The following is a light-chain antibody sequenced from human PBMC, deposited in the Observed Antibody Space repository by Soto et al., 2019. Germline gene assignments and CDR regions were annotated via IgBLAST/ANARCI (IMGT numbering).Light chain of an antibody. V-gene: IGKV1-17*03. CDR3: LQYNSYPRT. Sequence: DIQMSQSPSAMSASVGDRVTISCRASQGISNNLAWFQQQPGKVPRRLIYAASSVQSGVPSRFSGSGSGTEFTLTINRLQPEDFATYYCLQYNSYPRTFGQGTKVDIK. CDR1: QGISNN. CDR2: AAS. J-gene: IGKJ1*01.